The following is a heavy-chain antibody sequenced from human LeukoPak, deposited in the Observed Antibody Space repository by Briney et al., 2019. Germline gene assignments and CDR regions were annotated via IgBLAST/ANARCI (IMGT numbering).Heavy chain of an antibody. V-gene: IGHV1-8*01. CDR1: GYTFTSYD. CDR2: MNPNSGNT. Sequence: ASVKVSCKASGYTFTSYDINWVRQATAQGLEWMGWMNPNSGNTGYAQKFQGRVTMTRNTSISTAYMELSSLRSEDTAVYYCAREPPRAGYYKYAFDIWGQGTMVTVSS. D-gene: IGHD3-9*01. J-gene: IGHJ3*02. CDR3: AREPPRAGYYKYAFDI.